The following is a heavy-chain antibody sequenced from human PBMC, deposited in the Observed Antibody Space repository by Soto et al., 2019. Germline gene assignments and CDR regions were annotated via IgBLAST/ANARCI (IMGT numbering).Heavy chain of an antibody. J-gene: IGHJ3*02. CDR2: VSGSGGRT. D-gene: IGHD3-3*01. CDR3: AKVPTSMTYYDFWSGPDPNAFDI. V-gene: IGHV3-23*01. CDR1: AYTFSRYA. Sequence: SLTLSCPSSAYTFSRYAMSFVPQAPFKWQECFAAVSGSGGRTYYSEPGKAPFTISGLNSKTTTHLQMNSLRADDTAVYYCAKVPTSMTYYDFWSGPDPNAFDIWGQGTMVTVSS.